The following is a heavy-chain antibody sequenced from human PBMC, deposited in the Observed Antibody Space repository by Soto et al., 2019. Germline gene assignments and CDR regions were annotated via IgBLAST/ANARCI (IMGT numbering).Heavy chain of an antibody. CDR3: AKDRGEEGLKFLEWFGGMDV. CDR2: IKSDGTT. Sequence: PVGSLRLSCAASGFTVSNYWMNWVRQAPGKGLVWVSHIKSDGTTSYADSVEGRFTVSRDDAKNTFYLQMNSLRAEDTAVYYCAKDRGEEGLKFLEWFGGMDVWGHGTTVTVSS. D-gene: IGHD3-3*01. CDR1: GFTVSNYW. J-gene: IGHJ6*02. V-gene: IGHV3-74*01.